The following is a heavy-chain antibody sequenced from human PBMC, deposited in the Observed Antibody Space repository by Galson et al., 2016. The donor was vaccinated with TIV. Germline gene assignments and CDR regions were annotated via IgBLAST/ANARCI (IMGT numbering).Heavy chain of an antibody. J-gene: IGHJ4*02. V-gene: IGHV1-24*01. CDR1: GYTVTELS. CDR2: FDPEDGET. D-gene: IGHD3-22*01. CDR3: ATDLLYYYDSSGYS. Sequence: SVKVSCKVSGYTVTELSMHWVQQAPEERLEWMGGFDPEDGETIYAQKFQGRVSMTEDTFTDTAYMELSSLVSDDTAVYYCATDLLYYYDSSGYSWGQGTLVTVSS.